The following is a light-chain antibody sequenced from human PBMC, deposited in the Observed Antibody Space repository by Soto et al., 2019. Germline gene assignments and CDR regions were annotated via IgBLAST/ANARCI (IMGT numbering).Light chain of an antibody. Sequence: QTVVAQETSLSVSPGGTVTLTCDLSSGSVSGDYYPSWYQQTPGQAPRTLIYSTNSRSSGVPDRFSGSILGNKAALTITGAQADDESSYHCVLYMGSGVVVFGGGTKLTVL. CDR1: SGSVSGDYY. V-gene: IGLV8-61*01. CDR3: VLYMGSGVVV. J-gene: IGLJ3*02. CDR2: STN.